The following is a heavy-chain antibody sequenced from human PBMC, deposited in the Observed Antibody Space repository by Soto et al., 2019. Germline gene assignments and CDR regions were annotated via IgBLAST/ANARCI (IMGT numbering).Heavy chain of an antibody. Sequence: XLRLSCGSSGFTFSKYAMSWVRQAPGKGLEWVSAIRSGGGDTYYADSVKGRFTISRDNSKNTLYLQMNSLRAEDTAVYYCAKGAYYYTSGTYYYYYYGMDVWGQGTTVTVSS. CDR3: AKGAYYYTSGTYYYYYYGMDV. V-gene: IGHV3-23*01. CDR1: GFTFSKYA. D-gene: IGHD3-10*01. J-gene: IGHJ6*02. CDR2: IRSGGGDT.